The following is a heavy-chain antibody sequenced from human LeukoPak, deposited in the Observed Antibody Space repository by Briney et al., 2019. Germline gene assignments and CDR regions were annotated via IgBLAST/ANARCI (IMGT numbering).Heavy chain of an antibody. J-gene: IGHJ4*02. Sequence: GGSLRLSCAASGFTFSDYYMSWIRQAPGKGLEWVSYISSSGSTIYYADSVKGRFTISRDNAKNSLYLQMNSLRAEDTAVYYCARAPPTEVVVTPRRPFDYWGQGTLVTVSS. CDR1: GFTFSDYY. CDR2: ISSSGSTI. D-gene: IGHD3-22*01. V-gene: IGHV3-11*01. CDR3: ARAPPTEVVVTPRRPFDY.